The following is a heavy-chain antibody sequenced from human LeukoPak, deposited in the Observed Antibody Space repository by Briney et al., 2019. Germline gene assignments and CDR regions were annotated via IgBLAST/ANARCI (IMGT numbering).Heavy chain of an antibody. V-gene: IGHV3-30*18. CDR2: ISYDGSNK. CDR3: AKDAYDLSYSRGWSDY. D-gene: IGHD6-19*01. J-gene: IGHJ4*02. Sequence: GGSLRLSCAASGSTFCSFGMERVRQAPGKGLEWVAVISYDGSNKYYADSVKGRFTISRDNSKNTLYLQMNSLRAEDTAVYYCAKDAYDLSYSRGWSDYWGQGTLVTVSS. CDR1: GSTFCSFG.